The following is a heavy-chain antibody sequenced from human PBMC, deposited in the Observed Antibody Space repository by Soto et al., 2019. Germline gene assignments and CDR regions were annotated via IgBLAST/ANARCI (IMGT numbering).Heavy chain of an antibody. J-gene: IGHJ4*02. CDR2: IIPIFGTA. Sequence: GASVKVSCKASGGTFSSYAISWVRQAPGQGLEWMGGIIPIFGTANYAQKFQGRVTITADESTSTAYMELSSLRSEDTAVYYCARDNCSGGSCYPHTDWGQGTLVTVS. D-gene: IGHD2-15*01. V-gene: IGHV1-69*13. CDR1: GGTFSSYA. CDR3: ARDNCSGGSCYPHTD.